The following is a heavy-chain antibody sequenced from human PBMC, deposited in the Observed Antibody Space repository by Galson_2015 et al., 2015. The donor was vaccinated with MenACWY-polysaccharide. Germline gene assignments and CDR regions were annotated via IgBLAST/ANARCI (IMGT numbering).Heavy chain of an antibody. CDR1: GFAFSSHA. CDR2: ITGDGSTS. Sequence: SLRLSCAASGFAFSSHAMGWGRRAPAKGLEWVSSITGDGSTSFYADSVRGRFTLSKDNSLNTLFLQMNSLRAEDTALYYCAKISLLISNVDSWGQGTLVTVSS. CDR3: AKISLLISNVDS. D-gene: IGHD3-22*01. V-gene: IGHV3-23*01. J-gene: IGHJ4*02.